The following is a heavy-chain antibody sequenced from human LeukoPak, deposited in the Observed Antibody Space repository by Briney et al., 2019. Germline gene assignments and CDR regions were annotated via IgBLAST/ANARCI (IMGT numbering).Heavy chain of an antibody. V-gene: IGHV3-21*05. Sequence: GGSLRLSCAASGFTFSNYAINWVRQAPGKGLEWVSYISSSSSYTNYADSVKGRFTISRDNAKNSLYLQMNSLRAEDTAVYYCARAPHYSNYGPYYYGMDVWGQGTTVTVSS. CDR3: ARAPHYSNYGPYYYGMDV. CDR2: ISSSSSYT. D-gene: IGHD4-11*01. CDR1: GFTFSNYA. J-gene: IGHJ6*02.